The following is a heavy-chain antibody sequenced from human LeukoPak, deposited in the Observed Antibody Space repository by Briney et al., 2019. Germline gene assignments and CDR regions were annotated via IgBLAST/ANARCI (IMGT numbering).Heavy chain of an antibody. Sequence: SKTLSLTCAVYGGSFSGYYWSWIRQPPGKGLEWIGEINRSGSTNYNPSLKSRVTISVDTSKNQFSLKLSSVTAADTAVYYCAGGSGRYTAMVYWFDPWGQGTLVTVSS. CDR3: AGGSGRYTAMVYWFDP. J-gene: IGHJ5*02. CDR2: INRSGST. D-gene: IGHD5-18*01. V-gene: IGHV4-34*01. CDR1: GGSFSGYY.